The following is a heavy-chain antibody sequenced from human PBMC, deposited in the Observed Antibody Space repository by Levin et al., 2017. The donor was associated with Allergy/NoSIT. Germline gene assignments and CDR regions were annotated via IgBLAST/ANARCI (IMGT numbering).Heavy chain of an antibody. Sequence: PGGSLRLSCAASGFTFSSYSMNWVRQAPGKGLEWVSSISSSSSYIYYADSVKGRFTISRDNAKNSLYLQMNSLRAEDTAVYYCAREWSGLAAAGTFGYFDYWGQGTLVTISS. CDR1: GFTFSSYS. CDR2: ISSSSSYI. J-gene: IGHJ4*02. CDR3: AREWSGLAAAGTFGYFDY. D-gene: IGHD6-13*01. V-gene: IGHV3-21*01.